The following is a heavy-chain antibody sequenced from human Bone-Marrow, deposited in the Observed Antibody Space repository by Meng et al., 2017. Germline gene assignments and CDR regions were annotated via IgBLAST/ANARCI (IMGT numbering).Heavy chain of an antibody. D-gene: IGHD3-10*01. V-gene: IGHV3-30-3*01. CDR3: ARELRDSGDF. J-gene: IGHJ4*02. Sequence: VQLLESGGDLVQPGGSLRLSCAASGFTFSSYAMSWVRQAPGKGLEWVAVISYDGSNKYYADSVKGRFTISRDNSKNTLYLQMNSLRAEDTAVYYCARELRDSGDFWGQGTLVTVSS. CDR2: ISYDGSNK. CDR1: GFTFSSYA.